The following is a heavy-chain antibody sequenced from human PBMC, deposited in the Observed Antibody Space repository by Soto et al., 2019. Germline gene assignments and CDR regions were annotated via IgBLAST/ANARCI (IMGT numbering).Heavy chain of an antibody. CDR1: GGSISNYY. CDR2: IYHSGTT. Sequence: SETLSLTCTVSGGSISNYYWSWIRQSPGKGLEWIANIYHSGTTNYNLSLKGRVSISIDSSKNQVSLRLKSVTAAGTAVYYCARGGYRTLAWFDPWGQGTLVTVSS. J-gene: IGHJ5*02. D-gene: IGHD5-18*01. V-gene: IGHV4-59*01. CDR3: ARGGYRTLAWFDP.